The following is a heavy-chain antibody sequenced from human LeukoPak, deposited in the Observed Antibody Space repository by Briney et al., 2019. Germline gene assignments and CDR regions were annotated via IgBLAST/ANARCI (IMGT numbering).Heavy chain of an antibody. J-gene: IGHJ2*01. V-gene: IGHV4-34*01. Sequence: PSEALPLTCAVYGGSYSGYYWSWIRQPPGKGLEWIGESNHSGSTNYNPSLKSRVTISVDTSKNQFSLKLSSVTAADTAVYYCASLPDSGDLYWFFDLWGRGTLVTVSS. CDR1: GGSYSGYY. CDR3: ASLPDSGDLYWFFDL. CDR2: SNHSGST. D-gene: IGHD4-17*01.